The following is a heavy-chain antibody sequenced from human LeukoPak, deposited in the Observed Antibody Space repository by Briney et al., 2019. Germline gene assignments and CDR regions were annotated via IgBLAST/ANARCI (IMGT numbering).Heavy chain of an antibody. J-gene: IGHJ6*03. Sequence: PSETLSLTCTVSGGSISSSSYYWGWIRQPPGKGLEWIGSIYYSGSTNYNPSLKSRVTISVETSKNQFSLKLSSVTAADTAGYYCARGVVAATPLPYYYYYYMDVWGKGTTVTVSS. D-gene: IGHD2-15*01. V-gene: IGHV4-39*07. CDR3: ARGVVAATPLPYYYYYYMDV. CDR2: IYYSGST. CDR1: GGSISSSSYY.